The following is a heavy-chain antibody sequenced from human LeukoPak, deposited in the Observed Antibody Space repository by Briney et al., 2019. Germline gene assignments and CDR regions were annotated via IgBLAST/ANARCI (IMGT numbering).Heavy chain of an antibody. CDR2: ISSSGGST. V-gene: IGHV3-23*01. CDR3: AKDPRDGYQLLYVYGDYIDY. J-gene: IGHJ4*02. CDR1: GFTFSSYA. Sequence: GGSLRLSCAASGFTFSSYAMSWVRQAPGKGLEWVSAISSSGGSTYYADSVKGRFNISRDNSKNTLYLQMNGLRAEDTAVYYCAKDPRDGYQLLYVYGDYIDYWGQGTLVTVSS. D-gene: IGHD2-2*02.